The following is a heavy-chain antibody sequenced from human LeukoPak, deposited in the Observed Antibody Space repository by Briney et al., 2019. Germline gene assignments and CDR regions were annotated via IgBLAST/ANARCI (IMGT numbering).Heavy chain of an antibody. V-gene: IGHV4-34*01. CDR3: ARGRGAARFVTIEFDY. CDR2: INHRGST. Sequence: ETLSLTCAVYGGSFSGYHWSWIRQPPGKGLEWIGEINHRGSTNYNPSLKSRVTMSVDTSKNQFTLKLSSVTAADTAVYYCARGRGAARFVTIEFDYWGQGALVTVSS. D-gene: IGHD6-6*01. J-gene: IGHJ4*02. CDR1: GGSFSGYH.